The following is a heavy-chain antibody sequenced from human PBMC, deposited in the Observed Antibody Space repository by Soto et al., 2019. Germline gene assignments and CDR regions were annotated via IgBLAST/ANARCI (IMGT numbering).Heavy chain of an antibody. Sequence: EVQLVESGGGLVQPGGTLRLSCEASGFTFSRQWMTWVRQVSGKGLEWVAKVNEDQTQRYYVDSVKGRFTISRDNAKNSVYLQMHSLRVEDTAVYYCGRGNAIDVWGQGTTVIVSS. J-gene: IGHJ6*02. CDR1: GFTFSRQW. V-gene: IGHV3-7*01. CDR3: GRGNAIDV. CDR2: VNEDQTQR.